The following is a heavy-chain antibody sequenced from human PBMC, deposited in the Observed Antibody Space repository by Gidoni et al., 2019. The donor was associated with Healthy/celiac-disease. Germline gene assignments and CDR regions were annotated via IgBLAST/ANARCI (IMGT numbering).Heavy chain of an antibody. V-gene: IGHV4-39*01. CDR2: IYYSGST. Sequence: QQQLQESGPGLVKPSETLSLTCTLSGGSTSRSSYFWGWIRQPPGKGLEWIGSIYYSGSTYYNPSLKIRVTISVDMSKTQFSLELSSVTAADTAVYYCARQTVTVYYYYYGMDVWGQGTTVTVSS. CDR1: GGSTSRSSYF. D-gene: IGHD4-17*01. CDR3: ARQTVTVYYYYYGMDV. J-gene: IGHJ6*02.